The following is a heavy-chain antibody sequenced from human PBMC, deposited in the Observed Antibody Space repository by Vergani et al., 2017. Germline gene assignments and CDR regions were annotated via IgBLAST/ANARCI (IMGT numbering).Heavy chain of an antibody. V-gene: IGHV3-43*01. CDR3: AKIPAPNLYYFDY. Sequence: EVQLVESGGVVVQPGGSLRLSCAASGFTFDDYTMHWVRQAPGKGLEWVSLISWDGGSTYYADSVKGRFTISRDNSKNSLYLQMNSLRTEDTALYYCAKIPAPNLYYFDYWGQGTLVTVSS. CDR1: GFTFDDYT. CDR2: ISWDGGST. J-gene: IGHJ4*02.